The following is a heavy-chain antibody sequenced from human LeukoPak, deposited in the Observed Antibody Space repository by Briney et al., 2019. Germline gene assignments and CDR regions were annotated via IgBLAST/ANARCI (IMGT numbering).Heavy chain of an antibody. CDR1: GGSISSGGYY. CDR3: ARGPPVVVPAAMDNWFDP. D-gene: IGHD2-2*01. V-gene: IGHV4-39*07. J-gene: IGHJ5*02. Sequence: SETLSLTCTVPGGSISSGGYYWSWIRQHPGKGLEWIGEINHSGSTNYNPSLKSRVTISVDTSKNQFSLKLSSVTAADTAVYYCARGPPVVVPAAMDNWFDPWGQGTLVTVSS. CDR2: INHSGST.